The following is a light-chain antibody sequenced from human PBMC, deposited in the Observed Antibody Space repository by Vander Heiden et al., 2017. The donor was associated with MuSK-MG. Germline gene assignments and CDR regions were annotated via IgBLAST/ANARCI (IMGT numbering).Light chain of an antibody. CDR1: QSVLYSSNNKNY. J-gene: IGKJ2*01. CDR2: WAS. V-gene: IGKV4-1*01. CDR3: QHYSGTPNT. Sequence: DIVMTQSPDSLAVSLGERATINCKSSQSVLYSSNNKNYLAWYQQKSGLPPKLLIYWASTRESGVPDRFSGSGSGTDFTLTISSLQAEDVAVYYCQHYSGTPNTFGQWTKLEIQ.